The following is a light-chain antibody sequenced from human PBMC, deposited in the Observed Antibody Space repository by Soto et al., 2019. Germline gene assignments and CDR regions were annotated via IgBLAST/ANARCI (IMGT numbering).Light chain of an antibody. CDR1: QAISIY. V-gene: IGKV1-27*01. Sequence: DIQKTQSPSSLSTSVGDRVTITCRASQAISIYLAWYQQKPGKVPKLLIYAASTLQSGVPSRFSGSGSGTDFTLTISSLQPEDVATYYCQKYSGAPPTFGQGTKVEIK. CDR3: QKYSGAPPT. J-gene: IGKJ1*01. CDR2: AAS.